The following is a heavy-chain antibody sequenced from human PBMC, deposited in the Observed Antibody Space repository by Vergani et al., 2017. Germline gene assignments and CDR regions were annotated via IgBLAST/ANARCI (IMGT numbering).Heavy chain of an antibody. Sequence: EVQLLESGGGLVQPGGSLRLSCAASGFTFSSYAMSWVRQAPGKGLEWVSAISGSGGSTYYADSVKGRFTISRDNSKNTLYRQMNRLRAEDTAVYYCARRYYDSSGYPGGDFDYWGQGTLVTVSS. V-gene: IGHV3-23*01. CDR1: GFTFSSYA. CDR3: ARRYYDSSGYPGGDFDY. J-gene: IGHJ4*02. CDR2: ISGSGGST. D-gene: IGHD3-22*01.